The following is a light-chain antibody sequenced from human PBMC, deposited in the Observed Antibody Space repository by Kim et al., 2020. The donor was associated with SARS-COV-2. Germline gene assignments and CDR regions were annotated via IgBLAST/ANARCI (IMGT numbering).Light chain of an antibody. Sequence: SITMSYTETISHIIRYYYVSYYQQHPVTAPKLIIYYVNNRPSQVSNHFSASKSGNTASLTISGLQTENEAEYYCSSHRDSTTLDVFVTGTKVTVL. J-gene: IGLJ1*01. CDR1: ISHIIRYYY. V-gene: IGLV2-14*03. CDR3: SSHRDSTTLDV. CDR2: YVN.